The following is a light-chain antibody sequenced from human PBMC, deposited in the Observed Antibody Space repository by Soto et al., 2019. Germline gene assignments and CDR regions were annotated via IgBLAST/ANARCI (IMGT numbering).Light chain of an antibody. CDR1: QGVSSS. CDR2: HTY. J-gene: IGKJ5*01. CDR3: YFRNGRPPFT. V-gene: IGKV3-11*01. Sequence: VLPTSPATLSFSPVERAKLYGRTNQGVSSSIAWYQQKPRQAPRLIIYHTYTRAINIPHRFSGGGSATDFTPTTSSLEPEDFATYYCYFRNGRPPFTFCQGTRRDIK.